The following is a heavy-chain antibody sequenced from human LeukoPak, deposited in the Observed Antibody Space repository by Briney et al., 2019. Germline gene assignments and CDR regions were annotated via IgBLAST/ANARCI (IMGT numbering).Heavy chain of an antibody. CDR1: GFTFRNYA. CDR2: VPNDGRNI. J-gene: IGHJ4*02. V-gene: IGHV3-30*04. Sequence: PGGSLRLSCAASGFTFRNYALHWVRQAPGKGLEWVTTVPNDGRNIFYTDSVKGRFTITRDNSKDTLYLQMNSLRIEDTALYYCARHWGFDYWGQGALVTVSS. CDR3: ARHWGFDY. D-gene: IGHD7-27*01.